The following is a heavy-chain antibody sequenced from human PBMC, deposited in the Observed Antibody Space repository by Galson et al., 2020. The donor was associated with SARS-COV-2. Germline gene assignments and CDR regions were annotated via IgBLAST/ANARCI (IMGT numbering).Heavy chain of an antibody. Sequence: SETLSITCPVSGGFITSYYWSWIRQPPGKGLEWIGYIYYTGGSTNYNPSLKRRVIMSVDTSKNQFSLKLSSVTAADTAVYYCARAEYSTSHDHDYYGDVWGKGTTVTVSS. CDR2: IYYTGGST. CDR1: GGFITSYY. V-gene: IGHV4-59*01. J-gene: IGHJ6*03. CDR3: ARAEYSTSHDHDYYGDV. D-gene: IGHD6-6*01.